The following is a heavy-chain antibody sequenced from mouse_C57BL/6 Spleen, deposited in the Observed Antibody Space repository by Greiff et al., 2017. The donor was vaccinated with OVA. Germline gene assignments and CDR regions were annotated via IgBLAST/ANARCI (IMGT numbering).Heavy chain of an antibody. CDR2: INPEYGDT. V-gene: IGHV1-82*01. Sequence: QVHVKQSGPELVKPGASVKISCKASGYPFSGSGMNWVKQRPGKGLEWIGRINPEYGDTNYNGKFKGKATLTAAKSTSTAYMQLNSLTSEDAAVSFCARYTPFTTVEARPMDYWGQGTSVTVSS. CDR1: GYPFSGSG. D-gene: IGHD1-1*01. J-gene: IGHJ4*01. CDR3: ARYTPFTTVEARPMDY.